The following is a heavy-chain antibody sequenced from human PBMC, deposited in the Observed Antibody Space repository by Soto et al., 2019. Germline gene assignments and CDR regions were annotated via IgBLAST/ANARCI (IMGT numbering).Heavy chain of an antibody. CDR2: VTGGDSRT. CDR1: GFTFSNYA. J-gene: IGHJ4*02. V-gene: IGHV3-23*01. Sequence: EVQLLESGGGVVQPGGSLRLSCAASGFTFSNYAMNWVRQSPGKGLEWVSAVTGGDSRTYYADSVEGRFTISRDNSKDTMYLQMNSLTAEDTAIYYSFWGAYFDFWSGAEDSWGQGTLVTVSS. CDR3: FWGAYFDFWSGAEDS. D-gene: IGHD3-3*01.